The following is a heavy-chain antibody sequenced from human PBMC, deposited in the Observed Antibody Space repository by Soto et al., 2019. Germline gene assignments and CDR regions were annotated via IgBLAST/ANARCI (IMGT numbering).Heavy chain of an antibody. D-gene: IGHD3-3*01. CDR3: ARGMTLFGVAPP. J-gene: IGHJ5*02. Sequence: QVQLVQSGAEVKKPGASVEVSCKASGYTFTSYDINWVRQATGQGLEWMGWMNPNSGNTGYAQKFQGRVTMTRNTSISTAYMDLSSLRSEDTAVYYCARGMTLFGVAPPWRQGTLVTVSS. CDR1: GYTFTSYD. V-gene: IGHV1-8*01. CDR2: MNPNSGNT.